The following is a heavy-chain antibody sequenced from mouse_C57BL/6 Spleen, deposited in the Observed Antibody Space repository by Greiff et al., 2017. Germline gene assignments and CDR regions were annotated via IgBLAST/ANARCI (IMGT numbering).Heavy chain of an antibody. V-gene: IGHV5-17*01. D-gene: IGHD4-1*01. CDR2: ISSGSSTI. J-gene: IGHJ3*01. Sequence: EVKLVESGGGLVKPGGSLKLSCAASGFTFSAYGMHWVRQAPEKGLEWVAYISSGSSTIYYADTVKGRFTISRDNAKNTLFLQMTSLRSEDTAMYYCAREFSLGAWFAYWGQGTLVTVSA. CDR1: GFTFSAYG. CDR3: AREFSLGAWFAY.